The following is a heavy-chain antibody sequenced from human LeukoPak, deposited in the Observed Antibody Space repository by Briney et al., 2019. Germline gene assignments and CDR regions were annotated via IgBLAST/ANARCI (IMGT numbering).Heavy chain of an antibody. D-gene: IGHD2-2*01. Sequence: SETLSLTCAVSGGSISSGGYYWSWIRQPPGKGLEWIGYIYYSGSTNYNPSLKSRVTISVDTSKNQFSLKLSSVTAADTAVYYCARDTLPAARRDGMDVWGQGTTVTVSS. CDR1: GGSISSGGYY. J-gene: IGHJ6*02. CDR3: ARDTLPAARRDGMDV. CDR2: IYYSGST. V-gene: IGHV4-61*08.